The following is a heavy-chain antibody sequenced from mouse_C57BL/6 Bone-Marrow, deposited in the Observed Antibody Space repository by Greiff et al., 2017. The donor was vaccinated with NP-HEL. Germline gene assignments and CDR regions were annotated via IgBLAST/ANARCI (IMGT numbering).Heavy chain of an antibody. V-gene: IGHV3-6*01. CDR3: AGEGLTAYYFDY. Sequence: EVKLMESGPGLVKPSQSLSLTCSVTGYSITSGYYWNWIRQFPGNKLEWMGYISYDGSNNYNPSLKNRIPITRDTSKNQFFRKLNSVTTEDTATYDCAGEGLTAYYFDYWGQGTTLTVSS. D-gene: IGHD2-13*01. J-gene: IGHJ2*01. CDR1: GYSITSGYY. CDR2: ISYDGSN.